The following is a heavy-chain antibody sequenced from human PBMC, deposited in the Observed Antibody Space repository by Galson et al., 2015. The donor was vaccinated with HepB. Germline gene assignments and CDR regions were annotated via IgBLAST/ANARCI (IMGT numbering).Heavy chain of an antibody. CDR2: ISTSGSTM. V-gene: IGHV3-11*01. J-gene: IGHJ2*01. Sequence: SLGLSCAASGFTFSDFYLGWIRQAPGQGLEWVSYISTSGSTMYYAGSVKGRFTISRDNAKNSLYLQMNSLRADDTAVYYCARGDGYNAWYFDLWGRGTLVTVSS. CDR3: ARGDGYNAWYFDL. D-gene: IGHD5-24*01. CDR1: GFTFSDFY.